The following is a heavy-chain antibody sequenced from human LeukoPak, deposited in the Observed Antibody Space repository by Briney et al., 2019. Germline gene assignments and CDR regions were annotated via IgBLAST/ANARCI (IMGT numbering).Heavy chain of an antibody. J-gene: IGHJ4*02. CDR3: ARVACSSTSCALVY. D-gene: IGHD2-2*01. CDR2: INPNSGGT. CDR1: GYTFTGYY. Sequence: ASVKVSCKASGYTFTGYYMHWVRQAPGQGLEWMGWINPNSGGTNYAQKFQGWVTMTKDTSISTAYMELSRLRSDDTAVYYCARVACSSTSCALVYWGEGTLVTVSS. V-gene: IGHV1-2*04.